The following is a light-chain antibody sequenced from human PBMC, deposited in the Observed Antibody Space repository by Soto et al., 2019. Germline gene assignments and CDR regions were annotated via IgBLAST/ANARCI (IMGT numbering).Light chain of an antibody. J-gene: IGLJ2*01. CDR3: SSYTSSSTLV. CDR2: DVS. CDR1: SSDVGGYNY. Sequence: QYALTQPASVSGSPGQSITISWTGTSSDVGGYNYVSWYQQHPGKAPKLMIYDVSNRPSGVSNRFSGSKSGNTASLTISGLQAEDEADYYCSSYTSSSTLVFGGGTKVTVL. V-gene: IGLV2-14*01.